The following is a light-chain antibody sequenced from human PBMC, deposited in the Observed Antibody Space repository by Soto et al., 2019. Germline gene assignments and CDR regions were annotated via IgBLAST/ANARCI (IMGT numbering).Light chain of an antibody. CDR2: EVS. J-gene: IGLJ3*02. CDR3: ISFTSINTRV. V-gene: IGLV2-14*01. Sequence: QSALTQPASVSGCPGQSITISCTGTSSDVGGYNYVSWYQQHPGKAPKLMIYEVSNRPSGVSNRFPGSKSGNTASLTISGLQAEDEADYYCISFTSINTRVFGGGTKLTVL. CDR1: SSDVGGYNY.